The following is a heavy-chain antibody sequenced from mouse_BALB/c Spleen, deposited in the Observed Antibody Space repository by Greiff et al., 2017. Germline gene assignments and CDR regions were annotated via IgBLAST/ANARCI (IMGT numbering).Heavy chain of an antibody. CDR2: ISSGGST. Sequence: EVMLVESGGGLVKPGGSLKLSCAASGFTFSSYAMSWVRQTPEKRLEWVASISSGGSTYYPASVKGRFTISRDNARNILYLQLSSLRSEDTAMYYCARGGTSHYYGDWDLDVWGAGTTVTVAS. CDR1: GFTFSSYA. V-gene: IGHV5-6-5*01. D-gene: IGHD1-2*01. CDR3: ARGGTSHYYGDWDLDV. J-gene: IGHJ1*01.